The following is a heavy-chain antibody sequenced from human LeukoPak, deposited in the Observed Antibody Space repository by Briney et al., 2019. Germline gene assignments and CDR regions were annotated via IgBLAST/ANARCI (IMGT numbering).Heavy chain of an antibody. V-gene: IGHV4-34*01. J-gene: IGHJ4*02. CDR3: ARRARYCSGGSCSRPFDY. CDR1: GGSFSGYD. CDR2: INHSGST. Sequence: SETLSLTCAVYGGSFSGYDWSWIRPPPGKGLEWIGEINHSGSTNYNPSLKSRVTISVDTSKNQFSLKLSSVTAADMAVYYCARRARYCSGGSCSRPFDYWGQGTLVTVSS. D-gene: IGHD2-15*01.